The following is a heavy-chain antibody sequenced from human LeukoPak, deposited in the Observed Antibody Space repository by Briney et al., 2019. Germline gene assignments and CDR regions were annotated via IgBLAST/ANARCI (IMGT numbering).Heavy chain of an antibody. V-gene: IGHV3-49*05. CDR1: GFTFGDYA. D-gene: IGHD2-15*01. Sequence: KAGGSLSLSCTASGFTFGDYAMSWFRQAPGKGLEWVGFIRSKTYGGTTENAASVKGRFTISRDDSKSIAYLQMNSLKTEDTAVYYCTRVGVYCSGGSCYHDSLDAFDIWGQGTMVTVSS. CDR3: TRVGVYCSGGSCYHDSLDAFDI. CDR2: IRSKTYGGTT. J-gene: IGHJ3*02.